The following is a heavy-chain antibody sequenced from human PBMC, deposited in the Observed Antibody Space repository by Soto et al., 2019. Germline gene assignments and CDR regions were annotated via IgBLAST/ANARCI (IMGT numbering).Heavy chain of an antibody. D-gene: IGHD5-18*01. CDR3: AARGFTYGYPFDS. CDR1: GYSITSGYY. CDR2: LYPSGST. J-gene: IGHJ4*02. V-gene: IGHV4-38-2*02. Sequence: SETLSLTCTVSGYSITSGYYWGWIRQPPGKGLEWIGTLYPSGSTPYNPSLKSRVTISMDTSKNQFSLKLTSVTAADAAVYYCAARGFTYGYPFDSWGQGTLVTVSS.